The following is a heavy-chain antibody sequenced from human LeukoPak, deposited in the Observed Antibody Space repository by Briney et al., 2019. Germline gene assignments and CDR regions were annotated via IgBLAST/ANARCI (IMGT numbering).Heavy chain of an antibody. V-gene: IGHV3-48*01. J-gene: IGHJ4*02. Sequence: WVSYISSSGSTIYYADSVKGRFTISRDNAKNSLYLQMNSLRAEDTAVYYCAREGDYDVGDYWGQGTLVTVSS. D-gene: IGHD4-17*01. CDR2: ISSSGSTI. CDR3: AREGDYDVGDY.